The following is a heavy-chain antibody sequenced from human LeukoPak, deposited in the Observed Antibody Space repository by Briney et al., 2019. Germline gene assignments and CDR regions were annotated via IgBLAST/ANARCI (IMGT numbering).Heavy chain of an antibody. V-gene: IGHV3-48*02. Sequence: GGSLRLSCVASGFPFSTQSMNWVRQAPGKGLEWVSYIMSSGSVIKYADSVKGRFTISRDNAKNSLYLQMNILRHEDTAVYYCAQGVGSTVAAGTPDYWGQGTLVTVSS. CDR2: IMSSGSVI. J-gene: IGHJ4*02. D-gene: IGHD6-13*01. CDR1: GFPFSTQS. CDR3: AQGVGSTVAAGTPDY.